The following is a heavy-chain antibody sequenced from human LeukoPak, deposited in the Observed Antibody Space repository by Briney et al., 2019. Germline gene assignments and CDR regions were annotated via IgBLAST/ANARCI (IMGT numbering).Heavy chain of an antibody. CDR3: PRGYSSSWFY. J-gene: IGHJ4*02. D-gene: IGHD6-13*01. CDR1: GGSFSGYY. CDR2: INHSGST. Sequence: PLATLSLTCAVYGGSFSGYYWSWLRQPPGKGLEWIGEINHSGSTNYNPSLKSRVTISVDTSKNQFSLKLSSVTAADTAVYYCPRGYSSSWFYWGQGTLVTVSS. V-gene: IGHV4-34*01.